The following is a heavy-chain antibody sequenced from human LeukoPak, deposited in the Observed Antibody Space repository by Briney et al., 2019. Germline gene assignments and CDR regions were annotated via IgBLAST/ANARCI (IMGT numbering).Heavy chain of an antibody. V-gene: IGHV4-59*01. D-gene: IGHD4-23*01. J-gene: IGHJ4*02. CDR3: ARWSGDYDGFDY. CDR1: GGSFSGYY. CDR2: IYYSGST. Sequence: PSETLSLTCAVYGGSFSGYYWSWIRQPPGKGLEWIGYIYYSGSTNYNPSLKSRVTISVDTSKNQFSLKLSSVTAADTAVYYCARWSGDYDGFDYWGQGTLVTVSS.